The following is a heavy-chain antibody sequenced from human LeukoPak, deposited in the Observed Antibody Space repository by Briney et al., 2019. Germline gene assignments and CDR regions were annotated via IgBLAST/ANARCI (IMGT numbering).Heavy chain of an antibody. V-gene: IGHV3-53*01. CDR3: ARDLRSYAMAI. D-gene: IGHD3-10*01. CDR1: GFTFSSYA. Sequence: PGGSLRLSCGASGFTFSSYAMSWVRQAPGKGLEWVSSIYSGGTTHYADSVKGRFTISRDHSKSTVYLQMNSLRAEDTAVYYCARDLRSYAMAIWGQGITVTVSS. CDR2: IYSGGTT. J-gene: IGHJ6*02.